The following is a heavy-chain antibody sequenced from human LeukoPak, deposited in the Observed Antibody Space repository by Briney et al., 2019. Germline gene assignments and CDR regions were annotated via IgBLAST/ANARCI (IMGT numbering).Heavy chain of an antibody. CDR3: ARGASYDTDAFDI. V-gene: IGHV4-59*01. CDR2: INDSGST. J-gene: IGHJ3*02. D-gene: IGHD3-22*01. CDR1: GGSISSYH. Sequence: SETLSLTCTVSGGSISSYHWIWIRQPPGKGLEWIGYINDSGSTNYSPSLKSRVTISGDTSKNQFSLKLSSVTAADTAVFYCARGASYDTDAFDIWGQGTMVTVSS.